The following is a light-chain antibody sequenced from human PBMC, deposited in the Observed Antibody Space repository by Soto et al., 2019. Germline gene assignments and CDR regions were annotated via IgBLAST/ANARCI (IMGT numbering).Light chain of an antibody. CDR3: CSYAGGTSVV. J-gene: IGLJ2*01. CDR1: SSAVGRYNL. CDR2: EDI. Sequence: QSALTQPASVSGSPGQSITISCTGSSSAVGRYNLVSWYQQHPGKAPKLIIYEDIERPSGVSNRFSGSKSGNTASLTISGLQTEDEADYYCCSYAGGTSVVFGGGTKLTV. V-gene: IGLV2-23*01.